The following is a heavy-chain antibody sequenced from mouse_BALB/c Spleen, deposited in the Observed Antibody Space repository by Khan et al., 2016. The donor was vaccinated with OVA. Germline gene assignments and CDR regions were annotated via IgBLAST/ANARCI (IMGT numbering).Heavy chain of an antibody. D-gene: IGHD1-1*02. V-gene: IGHV1S81*02. CDR3: IRSGYGAFAY. J-gene: IGHJ3*01. CDR1: GYTFSSYY. Sequence: QVQLKQSGAELVKPGASVKLSCKASGYTFSSYYMYWVKERPGQGLEWLGEINPSNGGSNFNEKFKTKATLTVDKSSSTAYMQLDSLTSEDSAVYYCIRSGYGAFAYWGQGTLVTVSA. CDR2: INPSNGGS.